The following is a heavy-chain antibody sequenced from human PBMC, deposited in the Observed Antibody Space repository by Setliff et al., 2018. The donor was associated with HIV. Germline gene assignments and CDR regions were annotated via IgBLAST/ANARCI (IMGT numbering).Heavy chain of an antibody. Sequence: ASVKVSCKSSGYTFTSYPMHWVRQAPGQGLEWMGVINTSGGSAGYADKFRGRVTMTRYTSTSTVYMDLRNLRSEDTAVYYCARNQGDSSGWYAGDYWGHGTLVTVSS. J-gene: IGHJ4*01. CDR3: ARNQGDSSGWYAGDY. V-gene: IGHV1-46*01. CDR2: INTSGGSA. CDR1: GYTFTSYP. D-gene: IGHD6-19*01.